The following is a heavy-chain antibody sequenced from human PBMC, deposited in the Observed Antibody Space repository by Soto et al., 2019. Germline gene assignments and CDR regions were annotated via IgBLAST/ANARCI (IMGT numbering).Heavy chain of an antibody. CDR2: IYYSGST. V-gene: IGHV4-39*01. Sequence: QLQLQESGPGLVKPSETLSLTCTVSGGSISSSSYYWGWIRQPPGKGLEWIGGIYYSGSTYYNPSLKSRVTISVDTSKNQFSLKLSSVTAADTAVYYCARLDCSSTSCYGGFDYWGQGTLVTVSS. CDR3: ARLDCSSTSCYGGFDY. J-gene: IGHJ4*02. D-gene: IGHD2-2*01. CDR1: GGSISSSSYY.